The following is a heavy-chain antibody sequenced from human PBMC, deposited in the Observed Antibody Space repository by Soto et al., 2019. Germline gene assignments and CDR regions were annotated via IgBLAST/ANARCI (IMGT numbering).Heavy chain of an antibody. CDR1: GGSISSGGYY. CDR3: ARGSGSGYSSGLGY. CDR2: IYYSGST. J-gene: IGHJ4*02. V-gene: IGHV4-31*03. Sequence: PSETLSLTCTVSGGSISSGGYYWSWIRRHPGKGLEWIGYIYYSGSTYYNPSLKSRVTISVDTSKNQFSLKLSSVTAADTAVYYCARGSGSGYSSGLGYWGQGTLVTVSS. D-gene: IGHD3-22*01.